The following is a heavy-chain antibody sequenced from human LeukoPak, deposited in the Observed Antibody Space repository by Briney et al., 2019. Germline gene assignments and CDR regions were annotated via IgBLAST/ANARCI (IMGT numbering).Heavy chain of an antibody. CDR3: ARQTENYGDYPWYFDY. CDR2: IYYSGST. V-gene: IGHV4-31*03. Sequence: SETLSLTCTVSGGSISSGGYYWSWLRQHPGKGLEWIGYIYYSGSTYYNPSLKSRVTISVDTSKNQFSLKLSSVTAADTAVYYCARQTENYGDYPWYFDYWGQGTLVTVSS. J-gene: IGHJ4*02. CDR1: GGSISSGGYY. D-gene: IGHD4-17*01.